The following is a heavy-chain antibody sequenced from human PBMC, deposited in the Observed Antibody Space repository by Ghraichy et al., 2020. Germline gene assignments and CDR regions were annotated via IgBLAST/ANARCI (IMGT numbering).Heavy chain of an antibody. V-gene: IGHV3-23*01. D-gene: IGHD3-3*01. CDR2: ISSSGSST. J-gene: IGHJ4*02. Sequence: GGSLRLSCVTFGFSFTNYAVNWVRQAPGKGLEWVSTISSSGSSTYYADSVNGRFTIFRDNSKNTLYLQMNSLRAEDTAVYYCAKETSGQGYYLDSWGQGTLVTVSS. CDR3: AKETSGQGYYLDS. CDR1: GFSFTNYA.